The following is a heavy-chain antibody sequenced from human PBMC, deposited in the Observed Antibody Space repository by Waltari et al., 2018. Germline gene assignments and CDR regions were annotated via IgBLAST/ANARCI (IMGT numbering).Heavy chain of an antibody. CDR1: GFRFSNFA. CDR3: AQGGFGY. D-gene: IGHD3-10*01. CDR2: SSHGGDRT. V-gene: IGHV3-23*01. Sequence: EVQLLESGGDLVQPGGSLRLSCTASGFRFSNFAMSWVRQAPGKGLEWVSQSSHGGDRTYYADSVKGRFSVSKDNSKNTVYLQMNSLRVEDTAVYYCAQGGFGYWGQGTLVTVSS. J-gene: IGHJ4*02.